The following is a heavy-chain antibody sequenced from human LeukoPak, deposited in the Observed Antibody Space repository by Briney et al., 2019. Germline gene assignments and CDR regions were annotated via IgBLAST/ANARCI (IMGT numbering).Heavy chain of an antibody. CDR1: GYTFTSYA. D-gene: IGHD1-14*01. V-gene: IGHV7-4-1*02. CDR2: IDTNTGNP. CDR3: ASPNDQNLFDY. J-gene: IGHJ4*02. Sequence: ASVKVSCKASGYTFTSYAMNWVRQAPGQGLEWMGWIDTNTGNPTYAEGFTGRFVFSLDTSVSTAYLQISSLKAEDTAVYYCASPNDQNLFDYWGQGTLVTVSS.